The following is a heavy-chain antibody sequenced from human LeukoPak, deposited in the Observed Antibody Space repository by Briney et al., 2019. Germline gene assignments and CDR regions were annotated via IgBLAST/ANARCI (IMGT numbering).Heavy chain of an antibody. D-gene: IGHD2-15*01. V-gene: IGHV4-34*01. CDR3: ARGYIGGGMDV. CDR2: INHSGST. CDR1: GGSFSGYY. J-gene: IGHJ6*02. Sequence: SETLSLTCAVYGGSFSGYYWSWIRQPPGKGLEWIGEINHSGSTNYNPSLKSRVTISVDTSKNQFPLKLSSVTAADTAVYYCARGYIGGGMDVWGQGTTVTVSS.